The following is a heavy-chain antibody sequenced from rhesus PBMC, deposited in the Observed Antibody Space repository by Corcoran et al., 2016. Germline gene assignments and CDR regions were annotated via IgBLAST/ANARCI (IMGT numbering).Heavy chain of an antibody. V-gene: IGHV3-103*01. J-gene: IGHJ6*01. D-gene: IGHD3-34*01. Sequence: EVQLVESGGGLAKPGGSLRLSCAASGFTFSRYTMHWVRQAPGKVLELVSAIGDPTYYADSVKGRFTITRDNSKNTRSLQMNTLRVEDTAVYYCVKDSRGYGLDSGGQGVVVTVSS. CDR1: GFTFSRYT. CDR3: VKDSRGYGLDS. CDR2: IGDPT.